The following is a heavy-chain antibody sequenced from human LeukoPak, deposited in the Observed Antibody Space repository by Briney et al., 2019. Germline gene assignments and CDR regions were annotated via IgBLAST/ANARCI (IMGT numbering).Heavy chain of an antibody. CDR2: ISSSSSYI. CDR1: GFTFSSYA. Sequence: GGSLRLSCAASGFTFSSYAMHWVRQAPGKGLEWVSSISSSSSYIYYADSVKGRFTISRDNSKTTLYLQMNSLRPEDTAVYYCAKDVPAAYFDYWGQGTLVTVSS. D-gene: IGHD2-2*01. J-gene: IGHJ4*02. CDR3: AKDVPAAYFDY. V-gene: IGHV3-21*01.